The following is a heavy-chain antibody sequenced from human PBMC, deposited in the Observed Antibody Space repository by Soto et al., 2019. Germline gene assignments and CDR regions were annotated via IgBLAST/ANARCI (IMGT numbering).Heavy chain of an antibody. CDR3: ARQISSRDGYNWGRFFDY. D-gene: IGHD5-12*01. CDR1: GGSISSSSYY. CDR2: IYYSGST. J-gene: IGHJ4*02. V-gene: IGHV4-39*01. Sequence: SETLSLTCTVSGGSISSSSYYWGWIRQPPGKGLEWIGSIYYSGSTYYNPSLKSRVTISVDTSKNQFSLKLSSVTAADTAVYYCARQISSRDGYNWGRFFDYWGQGTLVTVSS.